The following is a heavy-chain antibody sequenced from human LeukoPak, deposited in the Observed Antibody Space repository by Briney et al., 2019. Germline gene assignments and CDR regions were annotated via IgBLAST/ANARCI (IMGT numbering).Heavy chain of an antibody. CDR3: ARDRPYYGGNPFDY. Sequence: VSVKVSCKASGYTFTSYGISWVRQAPGQGLEWMGWISAYNGNTNYAQKLQGRVTMTTDTSTSTAYMELRSLRSDDTAVYYCARDRPYYGGNPFDYWGQGTLVTVSS. CDR2: ISAYNGNT. J-gene: IGHJ4*02. CDR1: GYTFTSYG. D-gene: IGHD4-23*01. V-gene: IGHV1-18*01.